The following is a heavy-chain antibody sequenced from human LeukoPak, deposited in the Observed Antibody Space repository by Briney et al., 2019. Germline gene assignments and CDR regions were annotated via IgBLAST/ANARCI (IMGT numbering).Heavy chain of an antibody. CDR1: GYSFTSYW. CDR3: VRQGLYYYYMDV. V-gene: IGHV5-51*01. Sequence: GESLQISCKGSGYSFTSYWIGWVRQKPGKGLEWMGIIYPGDSETRYSPSFQGQVTISADKSITTAYLQWSSLKASDTAIYYCVRQGLYYYYMDVWGKGTTVTVSS. CDR2: IYPGDSET. J-gene: IGHJ6*03.